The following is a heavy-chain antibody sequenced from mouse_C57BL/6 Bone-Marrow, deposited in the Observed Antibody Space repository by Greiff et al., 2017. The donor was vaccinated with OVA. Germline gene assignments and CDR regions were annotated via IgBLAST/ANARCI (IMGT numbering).Heavy chain of an antibody. D-gene: IGHD2-2*01. CDR1: GYTFTSYW. CDR2: IDPSDSYT. Sequence: QVQLQQPGAELVMPGASVKLSCKASGYTFTSYWMHWVKQRPGQGLEWIGEIDPSDSYTNYNQKFKGKSTLTVDKSSSTAYMQLSSLTSEDSAVYYCARRGVTWAMDYWGQGTSVTVSS. J-gene: IGHJ4*01. V-gene: IGHV1-69*01. CDR3: ARRGVTWAMDY.